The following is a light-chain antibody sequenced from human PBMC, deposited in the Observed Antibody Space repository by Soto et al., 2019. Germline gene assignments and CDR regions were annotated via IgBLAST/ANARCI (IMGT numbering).Light chain of an antibody. CDR2: GAS. Sequence: EIVLTQSPGTLSLSPGERATLSCRASQSVSSSYLAWYQQKPGQAPRLLIYGASSRATGIPDRFSGSGSGTDFTLTISRLEPEDFAVYYCHQYGSLPFTFGPGTKVDIK. J-gene: IGKJ3*01. V-gene: IGKV3-20*01. CDR1: QSVSSSY. CDR3: HQYGSLPFT.